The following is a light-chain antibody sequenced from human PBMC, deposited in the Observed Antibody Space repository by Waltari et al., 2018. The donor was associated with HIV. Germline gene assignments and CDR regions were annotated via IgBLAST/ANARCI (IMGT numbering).Light chain of an antibody. CDR1: STNIGAGYA. CDR2: TNN. J-gene: IGLJ2*01. V-gene: IGLV1-40*01. CDR3: QSYDSRLSEGV. Sequence: QSVLTQSPSVSGAPGQRITISCTGNSTNIGAGYAVHWYQHTPGAAPRLLIFTNNNRPSGVPARFSGAKSGTSASLTITGLQAEDEGEYFCQSYDSRLSEGVFGGGTKLTVL.